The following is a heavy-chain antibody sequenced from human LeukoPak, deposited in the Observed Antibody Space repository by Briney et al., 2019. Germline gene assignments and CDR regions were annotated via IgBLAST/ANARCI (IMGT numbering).Heavy chain of an antibody. CDR1: GGSFSGYY. J-gene: IGHJ4*02. Sequence: SETLSLTCAVYGGSFSGYYWNWIRQPPGKGLEWIGEINHSGSTDYNPSLKSRVTMSVDTSKNQISLKLNSVTAADTAVYYCARDLYGGLFDYWGQGTLVTVSS. V-gene: IGHV4-34*01. D-gene: IGHD4/OR15-4a*01. CDR3: ARDLYGGLFDY. CDR2: INHSGST.